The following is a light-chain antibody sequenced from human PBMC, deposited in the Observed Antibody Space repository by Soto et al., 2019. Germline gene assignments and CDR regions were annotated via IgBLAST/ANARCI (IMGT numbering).Light chain of an antibody. CDR2: EAS. Sequence: DIQMTQSPSSLSAFVGDRVTITCQASQDITNDLNWYQQKPGKAPKVLIYEASNLETGVPSRFRGSGSGTDFTFTISSLQPEDIATYFCQQYDNVPLTFGGGTKVEIK. CDR3: QQYDNVPLT. J-gene: IGKJ4*01. CDR1: QDITND. V-gene: IGKV1-33*01.